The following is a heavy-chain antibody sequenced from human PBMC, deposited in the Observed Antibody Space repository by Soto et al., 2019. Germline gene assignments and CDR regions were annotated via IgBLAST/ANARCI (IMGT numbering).Heavy chain of an antibody. J-gene: IGHJ4*02. CDR1: GYTFSSYA. V-gene: IGHV1-3*01. D-gene: IGHD7-27*01. CDR2: INAGYGNT. CDR3: ARDTGDGTFDF. Sequence: ASVKVSCKASGYTFSSYAMHWVRQAPGQRLEWMGWINAGYGNTKSSQKFQDRVTISRDTSASTAYMELTSLRSEDTAVYYCARDTGDGTFDFCGQGTLVTVYS.